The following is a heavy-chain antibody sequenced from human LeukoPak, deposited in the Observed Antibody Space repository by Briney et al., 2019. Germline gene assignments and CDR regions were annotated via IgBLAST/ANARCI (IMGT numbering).Heavy chain of an antibody. V-gene: IGHV3-23*01. CDR1: GFSVTNYG. D-gene: IGHD3-22*01. CDR2: ISESGDYT. J-gene: IGHJ4*02. Sequence: PGGSLRLSCAASGFSVTNYGMSWVRQAPGKGLDWVSGISESGDYTHYVDSVKGRFTISRDNSKNTLFLQMNSLRAEDTAVYYCAGGYYYDSSGHFSTAHHLDYWGQGTLVTVSS. CDR3: AGGYYYDSSGHFSTAHHLDY.